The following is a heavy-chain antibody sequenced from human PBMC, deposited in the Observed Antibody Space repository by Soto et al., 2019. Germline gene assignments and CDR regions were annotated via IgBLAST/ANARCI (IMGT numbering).Heavy chain of an antibody. CDR3: ARGLQLNYYYYYGMDV. CDR1: GGSISSYY. J-gene: IGHJ6*02. Sequence: SETLSLTCTVSGGSISSYYWSWIRQPPGKGLEWIGYIYYSGSTNYNPSLKSRVTISVDTSKNQISLKLSSVTAADTAVYYCARGLQLNYYYYYGMDVWGQGTTVTVSS. CDR2: IYYSGST. D-gene: IGHD6-6*01. V-gene: IGHV4-59*01.